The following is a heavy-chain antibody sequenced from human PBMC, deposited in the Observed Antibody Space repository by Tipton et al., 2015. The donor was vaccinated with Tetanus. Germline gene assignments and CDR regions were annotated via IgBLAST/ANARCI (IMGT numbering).Heavy chain of an antibody. CDR2: ISGSGGST. D-gene: IGHD2-15*01. J-gene: IGHJ4*02. CDR3: AKVLGTYCSGGTCYSDF. V-gene: IGHV3-23*01. Sequence: SLRLSCAASGFTFRFYAMSWVRQAPGKGLEWVSDISGSGGSTYYADSVKGRFTISRDNSKNTLSLQMISLRAEDTAVYYCAKVLGTYCSGGTCYSDFWGQGTLVAVSS. CDR1: GFTFRFYA.